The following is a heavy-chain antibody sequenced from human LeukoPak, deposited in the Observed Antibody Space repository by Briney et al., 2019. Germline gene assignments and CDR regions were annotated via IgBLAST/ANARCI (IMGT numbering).Heavy chain of an antibody. V-gene: IGHV1-8*01. D-gene: IGHD3-10*01. J-gene: IGHJ6*03. CDR1: GYTFTSYD. Sequence: VASVKVSCKASGYTFTSYDINWVRQATGQGLEWMGWMNPNSGNTGYAQKFQGRVTMTRNTSISTAYMELSSLRSEDTAVYYCARGGYYGSGSYWYYYYYMDVWGKGTTVTISS. CDR3: ARGGYYGSGSYWYYYYYMDV. CDR2: MNPNSGNT.